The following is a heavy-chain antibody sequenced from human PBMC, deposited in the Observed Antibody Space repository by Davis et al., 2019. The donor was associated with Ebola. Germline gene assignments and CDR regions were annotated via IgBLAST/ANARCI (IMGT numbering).Heavy chain of an antibody. CDR2: ITGSADLT. CDR3: AKGMSRSAYYAMDV. V-gene: IGHV3-23*01. CDR1: GFIFSNYA. D-gene: IGHD2-8*01. Sequence: GESLKISCAASGFIFSNYAMSWVRQAPGKGLEWVSTITGSADLTHYADSVKGRFTVSRDNPKNTLYLQMHSLRAEDTAVYYCAKGMSRSAYYAMDVWGQGTTVTVSS. J-gene: IGHJ6*02.